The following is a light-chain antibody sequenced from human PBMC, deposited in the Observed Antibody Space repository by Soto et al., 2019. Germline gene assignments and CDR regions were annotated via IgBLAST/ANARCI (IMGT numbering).Light chain of an antibody. J-gene: IGLJ2*01. CDR2: EVS. V-gene: IGLV2-14*01. Sequence: QSVLTQPASVSGSPGQSITISCTGTSSDVYVSWYQQYPGKAPKLMIYEVSNRPSGVSNRFSGSKSGNTASLTISGLQAEDEADYYCSSYTNTNTLEMVFGGGTKLTVL. CDR3: SSYTNTNTLEMV. CDR1: SSDVY.